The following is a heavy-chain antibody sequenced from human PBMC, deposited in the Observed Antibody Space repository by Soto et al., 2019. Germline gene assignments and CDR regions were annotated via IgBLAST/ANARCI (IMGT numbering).Heavy chain of an antibody. J-gene: IGHJ5*02. CDR2: IYSGGTT. CDR1: GFTVSSNY. V-gene: IGHV3-66*01. Sequence: GSLRLSCAASGFTVSSNYMSWVRQAPGKGLEWVSVIYSGGTTYYADSVKGRFTISRDNSKNTLYLQMNSLRAEDTAVYYCAREVEISYIVLVPANWFDPWGQGTLVTVSS. D-gene: IGHD2-2*01. CDR3: AREVEISYIVLVPANWFDP.